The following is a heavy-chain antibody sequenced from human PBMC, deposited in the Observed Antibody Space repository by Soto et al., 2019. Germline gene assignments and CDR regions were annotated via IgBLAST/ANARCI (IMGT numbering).Heavy chain of an antibody. D-gene: IGHD7-27*01. V-gene: IGHV3-7*01. CDR1: GFTFSSYS. CDR2: IKEEGSEK. J-gene: IGHJ4*02. Sequence: EVQLVESGGGLVQPGGSLRLSCAASGFTFSSYSMGWVRQAPGKGPEWVANIKEEGSEKYYADSVRGRFTISRDNPKNLLYLQMSSLRAEDTALYYCARLGRDIPFGCWGQGTLVTVSS. CDR3: ARLGRDIPFGC.